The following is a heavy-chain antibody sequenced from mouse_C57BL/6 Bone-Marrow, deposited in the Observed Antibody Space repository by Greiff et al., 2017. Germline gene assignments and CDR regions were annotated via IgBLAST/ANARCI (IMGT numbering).Heavy chain of an antibody. D-gene: IGHD2-3*01. CDR2: IDPSDSYT. V-gene: IGHV1-69*01. J-gene: IGHJ3*01. CDR1: GYTFTSYW. CDR3: ARGDGYYPWFAY. Sequence: VQLQQPGAELVMPGASVKLSCKASGYTFTSYWMHWVKQRPGQGLEWIGEIDPSDSYTNYNQKFKGKSTLTVDKSSSTAYMQLSSLTSEGSAVYYCARGDGYYPWFAYWGQGTLVTVSA.